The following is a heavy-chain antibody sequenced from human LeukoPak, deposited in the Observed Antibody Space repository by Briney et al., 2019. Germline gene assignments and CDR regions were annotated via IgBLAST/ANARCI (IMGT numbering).Heavy chain of an antibody. V-gene: IGHV3-30-3*01. CDR3: AREGGTSASGWLKAADY. D-gene: IGHD6-19*01. CDR1: GFTFSSFA. CDR2: ISYEGTNK. J-gene: IGHJ4*02. Sequence: GGSLRLSCAASGFTFSSFAMHWVRQAPGKGLEWVALISYEGTNKYYADSVQGRFTISRDNSKNTLYLQMNSLRAEDTAVYYCAREGGTSASGWLKAADYWGQGTLVTVSS.